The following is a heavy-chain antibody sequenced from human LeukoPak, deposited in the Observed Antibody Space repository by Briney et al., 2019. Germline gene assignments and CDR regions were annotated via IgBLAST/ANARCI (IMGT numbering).Heavy chain of an antibody. V-gene: IGHV1-2*02. D-gene: IGHD3-22*01. CDR2: INPNIGTT. J-gene: IGHJ3*01. CDR1: GYTFTDHT. Sequence: ASVKVSCEASGYTFTDHTIHWVRQAPGQGLEWMGWINPNIGTTNYAKRFQGRPTVTSDTSINTTFMELSSLNPDDTAVFYCARRYDSRGPVTFDFWGQGTLVTVSS. CDR3: ARRYDSRGPVTFDF.